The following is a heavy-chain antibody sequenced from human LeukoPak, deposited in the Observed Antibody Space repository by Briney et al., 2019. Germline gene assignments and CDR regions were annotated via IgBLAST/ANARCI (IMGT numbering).Heavy chain of an antibody. CDR1: GYTFTTYH. CDR3: ARAPLVYDFWSGEGYYFDY. V-gene: IGHV1-46*01. D-gene: IGHD3-3*01. J-gene: IGHJ4*02. CDR2: INPSGGST. Sequence: ASVKVSCKAAGYTFTTYHMHWVRQAPGQGLEWMGIINPSGGSTSYAQKFQGRVTMTRDMSTSTVYMELSSLRSEDTAVYYCARAPLVYDFWSGEGYYFDYWGQGTLVTVSS.